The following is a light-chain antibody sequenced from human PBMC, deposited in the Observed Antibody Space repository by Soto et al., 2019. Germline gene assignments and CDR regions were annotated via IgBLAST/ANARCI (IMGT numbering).Light chain of an antibody. CDR3: SSFTSKSTLI. CDR2: EGS. V-gene: IGLV2-14*02. Sequence: QSVLTQPASVSGSPGQSITVSCTGTSSDIGSYNLVSWYQHHPGKAPKVMIYEGSKRPSGVSNRFSGSKSGNTASLTISGLQAEDEADYYCSSFTSKSTLIFGGGTKVTAL. CDR1: SSDIGSYNL. J-gene: IGLJ2*01.